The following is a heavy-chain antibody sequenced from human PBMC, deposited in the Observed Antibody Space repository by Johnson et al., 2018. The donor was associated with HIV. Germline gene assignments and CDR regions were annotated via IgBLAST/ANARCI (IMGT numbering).Heavy chain of an antibody. V-gene: IGHV3-66*01. CDR1: GFTFDDYG. J-gene: IGHJ3*02. D-gene: IGHD3-22*01. CDR3: ARDRRYYDSSGYYHDAFDI. CDR2: IYSGGRT. Sequence: VQLVESGGGVVQPGRSLRLSCAASGFTFDDYGMSWVRQAPGKGLECVSGIYSGGRTYYADSVKGRFTISRDNSKNTLYLQMNSLRAEDTAVYFCARDRRYYDSSGYYHDAFDIWGQGTMVTVSS.